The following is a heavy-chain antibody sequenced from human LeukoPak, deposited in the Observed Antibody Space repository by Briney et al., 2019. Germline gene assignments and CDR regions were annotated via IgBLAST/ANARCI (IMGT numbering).Heavy chain of an antibody. CDR2: ISGSGGST. Sequence: GGSLRLSCAASGFTFSSYAMSWVRQAPGKGLDWVSTISGSGGSTYYADSVKGRFTISRDNSKNTLYLQMNSLRAEDTAVYYCAKDGQGLTYYFDYWGQGTLVTVSS. D-gene: IGHD1-14*01. J-gene: IGHJ4*02. CDR3: AKDGQGLTYYFDY. CDR1: GFTFSSYA. V-gene: IGHV3-23*01.